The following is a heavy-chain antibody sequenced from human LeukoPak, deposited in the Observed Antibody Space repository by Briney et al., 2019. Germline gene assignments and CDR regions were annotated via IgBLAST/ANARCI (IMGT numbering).Heavy chain of an antibody. CDR2: MRRDGNEI. J-gene: IGHJ4*02. Sequence: GSLRLSCSASGFTFSTYWMSWVRQAPGKGLEWVANMRRDGNEIYYLDSVRGRFTISRDNAESSLFLQMNSLRAEDTAVYYCVRNLAVAGTCFDSWGQGTLVTVSS. V-gene: IGHV3-7*03. D-gene: IGHD6-19*01. CDR3: VRNLAVAGTCFDS. CDR1: GFTFSTYW.